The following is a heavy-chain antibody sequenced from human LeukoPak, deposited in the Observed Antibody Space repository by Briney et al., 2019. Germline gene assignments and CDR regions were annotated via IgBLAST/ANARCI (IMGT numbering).Heavy chain of an antibody. CDR2: INPNSGGT. CDR3: ARSPAGISWSYKNWFDP. Sequence: ASVKVSCKASGYTFTGYYMHWVRQAPGQGLEWMGWINPNSGGTNYAQKFQGRVTMTRDTSISTAYMELCRLRSDDTAVYYCARSPAGISWSYKNWFDPWGQGTLVTVSS. V-gene: IGHV1-2*02. D-gene: IGHD6-13*01. CDR1: GYTFTGYY. J-gene: IGHJ5*02.